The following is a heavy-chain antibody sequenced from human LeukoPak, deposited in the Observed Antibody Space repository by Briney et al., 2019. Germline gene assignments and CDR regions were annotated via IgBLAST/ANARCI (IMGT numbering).Heavy chain of an antibody. CDR2: IRAYNGNK. J-gene: IGHJ4*02. CDR1: RYTFTSYG. V-gene: IGHV1-18*01. D-gene: IGHD3-22*01. CDR3: ARDNYYDSSGYCY. Sequence: ASVKVSCKASRYTFTSYGISWVQQAPGQGLEWMGWIRAYNGNKNYAQKLQGRVTMHTDTSTSTAYMALRRLGSDATAVYYCARDNYYDSSGYCYWGQGTLVTVSS.